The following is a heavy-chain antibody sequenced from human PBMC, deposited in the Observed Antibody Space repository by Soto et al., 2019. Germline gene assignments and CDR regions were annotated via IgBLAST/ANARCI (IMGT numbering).Heavy chain of an antibody. J-gene: IGHJ1*01. D-gene: IGHD3-22*01. CDR3: AKGLYYYDSSGNPEMYFQH. CDR1: GFTFDDYT. V-gene: IGHV3-43*01. CDR2: ISWDGGST. Sequence: PGGSLILSCAASGFTFDDYTMHWVRQAPGKGLEWVSLISWDGGSTYYADSVKGRFTISRDNSKNSLYLQMNSLRTEDTALYYCAKGLYYYDSSGNPEMYFQHWGQGILVTFSS.